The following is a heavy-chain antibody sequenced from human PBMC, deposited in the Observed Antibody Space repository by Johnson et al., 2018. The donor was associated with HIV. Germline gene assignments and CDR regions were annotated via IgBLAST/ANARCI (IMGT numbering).Heavy chain of an antibody. J-gene: IGHJ3*02. CDR3: ARAWVNYYDSPDAFDI. D-gene: IGHD3-22*01. CDR1: VFTFCYYY. Sequence: VLLVESGGGLVQPGGSLRLSCSASVFTFCYYYMSWIRQAPGKGLEWVPVIYSGGSTYYADSVKGRFTISRDNSKNTLYLQMNSLRAEDTAVYYCARAWVNYYDSPDAFDIWGQGTMVTVSS. V-gene: IGHV3-66*01. CDR2: IYSGGST.